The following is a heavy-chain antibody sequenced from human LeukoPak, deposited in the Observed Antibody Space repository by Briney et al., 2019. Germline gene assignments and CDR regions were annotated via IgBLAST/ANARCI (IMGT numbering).Heavy chain of an antibody. Sequence: ASVKVSCKASGGTFSSYAITWLRQAPGQGLEWMGWISAYKGNTNYAQKLQGRVTMTTDTSTSTAYMELRNLRSDDTAVHYCAREPLVVGATVDYWGQGTLVTVSS. V-gene: IGHV1-18*01. J-gene: IGHJ4*02. D-gene: IGHD1-26*01. CDR2: ISAYKGNT. CDR1: GGTFSSYA. CDR3: AREPLVVGATVDY.